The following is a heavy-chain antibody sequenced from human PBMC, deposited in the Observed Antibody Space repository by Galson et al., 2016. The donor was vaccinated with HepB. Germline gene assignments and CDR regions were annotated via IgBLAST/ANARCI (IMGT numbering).Heavy chain of an antibody. CDR3: VGDRISWH. Sequence: SLRLSCAASGFPFTTSALNWVRQAPGKGLVWVSRILRDGRFYADSVKGRFTISTDNAKNTVYLQMNSLRAEDTAVYYCVGDRISWHWGQGTLVTVSS. CDR1: GFPFTTSA. CDR2: ILRDGRF. J-gene: IGHJ4*02. V-gene: IGHV3-74*01. D-gene: IGHD5-12*01.